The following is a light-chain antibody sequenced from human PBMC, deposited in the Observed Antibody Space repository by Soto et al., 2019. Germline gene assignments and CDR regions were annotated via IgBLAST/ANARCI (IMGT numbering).Light chain of an antibody. Sequence: QLVLTQPPSASASLGASVTLTCTLSSGYSNYKVDWYQQRPGKGPRFVMRVGTGGIVGSKGDSIPDRFSVLGSGLNRYLTIKNIQEEDESDYHCGADHGSGSNDVFGTGTKVTVL. J-gene: IGLJ1*01. V-gene: IGLV9-49*01. CDR1: SGYSNYK. CDR2: VGTGGIVG. CDR3: GADHGSGSNDV.